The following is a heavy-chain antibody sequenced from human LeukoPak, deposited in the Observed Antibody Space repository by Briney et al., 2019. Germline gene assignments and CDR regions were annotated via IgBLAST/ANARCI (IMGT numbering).Heavy chain of an antibody. V-gene: IGHV4-31*03. CDR1: GGSISSGGYY. Sequence: SETLSLTCTVSGGSISSGGYYWSWIRQHPGKGLEWIGYIYYSGSTYYNPSLKSRVTISVDTSKNQFSLKLSSVTAADTAVYYCARVGKSYYGSGSYFDYWGQGTLVTVSS. J-gene: IGHJ4*02. CDR2: IYYSGST. CDR3: ARVGKSYYGSGSYFDY. D-gene: IGHD3-10*01.